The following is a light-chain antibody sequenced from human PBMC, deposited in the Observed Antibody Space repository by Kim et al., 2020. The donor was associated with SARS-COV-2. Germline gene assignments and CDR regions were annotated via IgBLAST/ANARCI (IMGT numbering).Light chain of an antibody. CDR3: QSYDSSLSGVV. CDR1: SSDIGAGYD. CDR2: GNS. J-gene: IGLJ2*01. V-gene: IGLV1-40*01. Sequence: QGVSISCTGSSSDIGAGYDVHWSQQLPGTAPKLLIYGNSNRPAGVPDRFSGSKSGTSASLAITGLQAEDEADYYCQSYDSSLSGVVFGGGTQLTV.